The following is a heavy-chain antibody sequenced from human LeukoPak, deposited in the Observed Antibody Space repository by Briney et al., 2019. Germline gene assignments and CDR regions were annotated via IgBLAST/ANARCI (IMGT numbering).Heavy chain of an antibody. Sequence: GESLKISCKGSGYSFTSYWIGWVRQMPGKGLEWMGIIYPGDSDTRYSPSFQGQVTISADKSISTAYLQWSSLKASDTAMYYCARHAGVRTWQQLPDYWGQGTLVTVSS. CDR3: ARHAGVRTWQQLPDY. V-gene: IGHV5-51*01. CDR1: GYSFTSYW. CDR2: IYPGDSDT. D-gene: IGHD6-13*01. J-gene: IGHJ4*02.